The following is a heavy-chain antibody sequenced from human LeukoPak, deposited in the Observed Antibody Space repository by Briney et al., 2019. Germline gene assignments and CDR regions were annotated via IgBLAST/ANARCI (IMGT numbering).Heavy chain of an antibody. CDR2: IYYSGST. CDR1: VGSISSSSYY. Sequence: SETLSLTCTVSVGSISSSSYYWGWVRQPPGRGLEWIGSIYYSGSTYYNPSLKSRVTISIDTSKNHFSLKLRSVTAADTAVYFCASGRNLDCFDVWGQGTMVTASS. V-gene: IGHV4-39*02. D-gene: IGHD1-1*01. CDR3: ASGRNLDCFDV. J-gene: IGHJ3*01.